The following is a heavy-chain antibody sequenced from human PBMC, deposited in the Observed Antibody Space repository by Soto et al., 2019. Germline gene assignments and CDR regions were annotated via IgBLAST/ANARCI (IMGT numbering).Heavy chain of an antibody. Sequence: GPSVKVSCKASGGTFSSYAISWVRQAPGQGLEWMGGIIPIFGTANYAQKFQGRVTITADESTSTAYMELSSLRSEDTAVYYCARAGSSSSPYYYGMDVWGQGTTVTVSS. J-gene: IGHJ6*02. CDR2: IIPIFGTA. V-gene: IGHV1-69*01. CDR3: ARAGSSSSPYYYGMDV. CDR1: GGTFSSYA. D-gene: IGHD6-6*01.